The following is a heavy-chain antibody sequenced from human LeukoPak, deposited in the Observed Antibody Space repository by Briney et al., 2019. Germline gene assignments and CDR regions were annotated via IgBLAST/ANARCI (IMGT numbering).Heavy chain of an antibody. Sequence: GGSLRLSCTASGFTFGDYAVSWVRQAPGKGLEWVGFIRSKAYGGTTEYAASVKGRFTISRDDSKSIAYLQLNSLKTEDTAVYCCARFVPYFDHWGQGTLVTVSS. CDR2: IRSKAYGGTT. V-gene: IGHV3-49*04. D-gene: IGHD3-10*01. J-gene: IGHJ4*02. CDR1: GFTFGDYA. CDR3: ARFVPYFDH.